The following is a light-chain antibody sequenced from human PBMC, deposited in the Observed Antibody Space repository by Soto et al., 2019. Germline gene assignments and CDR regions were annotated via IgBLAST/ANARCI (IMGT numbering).Light chain of an antibody. CDR3: QQYGMSPFT. CDR1: QSVSINF. Sequence: EIVLTQSPGTLSLSPGERATLSCRASQSVSINFLAWYQQKPGQAPRLLIYAASSRATGIPDRFSGSGSGTDFTLTISRLEPEDFAVYYCQQYGMSPFTFGPGTKVDIK. CDR2: AAS. V-gene: IGKV3-20*01. J-gene: IGKJ3*01.